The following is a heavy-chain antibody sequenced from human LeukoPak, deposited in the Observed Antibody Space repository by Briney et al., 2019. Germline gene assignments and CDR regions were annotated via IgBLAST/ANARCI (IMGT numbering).Heavy chain of an antibody. D-gene: IGHD3-10*01. Sequence: GSLRLSCAASGFTFSSYSMNWVRQAPGKGLEWVSSISSSSSYIYYADSVKGRFTISRGNAKNSLYLQMNSLRAEDTAVYYCARDPPGGLWFGELLPDAFDIWGQGTMVTASS. CDR1: GFTFSSYS. CDR3: ARDPPGGLWFGELLPDAFDI. J-gene: IGHJ3*02. V-gene: IGHV3-21*01. CDR2: ISSSSSYI.